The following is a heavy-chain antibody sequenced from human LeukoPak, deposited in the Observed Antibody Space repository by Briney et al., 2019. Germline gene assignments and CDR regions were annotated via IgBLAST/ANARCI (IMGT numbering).Heavy chain of an antibody. D-gene: IGHD5-12*01. Sequence: SQTLSLTCAISGDSVSSNSAAWNWLRQSPSRGLEWLGRTYYRSKWYDAYAESVRSRITIKPDTSRNQFSLQLDSVTPEDTAVYFCARGHGGYIDSWGQGTLVTVSS. CDR2: TYYRSKWYD. J-gene: IGHJ4*02. CDR3: ARGHGGYIDS. CDR1: GDSVSSNSAA. V-gene: IGHV6-1*01.